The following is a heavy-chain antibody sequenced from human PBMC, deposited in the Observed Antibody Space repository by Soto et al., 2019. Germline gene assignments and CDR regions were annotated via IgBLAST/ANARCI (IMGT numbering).Heavy chain of an antibody. CDR2: TRDSGGTT. Sequence: EVQLLESGGGLVQPGGSLRLSCAASGFTFSSYAMSWVRQAPGKGLEWVSATRDSGGTTYYADSVKGRFTISKDNSKSTLYLQMNSLRVEDTAIYDCAKSPGAYYPITFDYWGQGSLVAVSS. J-gene: IGHJ4*02. CDR1: GFTFSSYA. V-gene: IGHV3-23*01. D-gene: IGHD4-17*01. CDR3: AKSPGAYYPITFDY.